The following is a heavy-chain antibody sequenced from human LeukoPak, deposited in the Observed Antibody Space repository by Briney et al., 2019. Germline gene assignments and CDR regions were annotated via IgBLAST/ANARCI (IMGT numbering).Heavy chain of an antibody. CDR3: ATSNAGLGGNFQH. CDR2: MNPNSGNT. Sequence: VASVKVSCKASGGTFSSYAINWVRQATGQGLEWMGWMNPNSGNTGYAQKFQGRVAMTRNTSISTAYMELSSLRSEDTAVYYCATSNAGLGGNFQHWGQGTLVTVSS. CDR1: GGTFSSYA. J-gene: IGHJ1*01. V-gene: IGHV1-8*02. D-gene: IGHD3-16*01.